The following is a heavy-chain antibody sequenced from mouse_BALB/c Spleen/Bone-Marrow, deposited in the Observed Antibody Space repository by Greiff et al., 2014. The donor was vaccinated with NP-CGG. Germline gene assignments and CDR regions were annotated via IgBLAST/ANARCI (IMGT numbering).Heavy chain of an antibody. CDR2: IIPYNDGT. Sequence: SGPELVKPGTSVKMSRKASGYTFTSYVMHWVKQKPGQGLEWIGYIIPYNDGTKYNEKFNGKATLTSDKSSSTAYMELSSLTSEDSAVYYCASHDGYYVGWYFDVWGAGTTVTVSS. V-gene: IGHV1-14*01. CDR1: GYTFTSYV. J-gene: IGHJ1*01. CDR3: ASHDGYYVGWYFDV. D-gene: IGHD2-3*01.